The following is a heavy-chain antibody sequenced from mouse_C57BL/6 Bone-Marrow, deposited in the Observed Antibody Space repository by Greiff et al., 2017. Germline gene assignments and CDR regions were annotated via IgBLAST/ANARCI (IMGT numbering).Heavy chain of an antibody. Sequence: QVQLQQPGAELVKPGASVKLSCKASGYTFTSYWMHWVKQRPGQGLEWIGMIHPNSGSTNYNEKFKSKATLTVDKSSSTAYMQLSSLTSEDSAVYYCARSRYSPWYFDDWGTGTTVTVSS. D-gene: IGHD2-12*01. J-gene: IGHJ1*03. CDR1: GYTFTSYW. V-gene: IGHV1-64*01. CDR2: IHPNSGST. CDR3: ARSRYSPWYFDD.